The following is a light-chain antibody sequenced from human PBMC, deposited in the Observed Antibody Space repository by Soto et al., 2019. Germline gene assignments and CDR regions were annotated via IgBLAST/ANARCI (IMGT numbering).Light chain of an antibody. CDR1: QDISNY. CDR2: DAS. Sequence: DIQMTQSPSSLSASLGDRVTITCQASQDISNYLNWYQQKPGKAPKLLIYDASSLESGVPSRFSGSGSATEFTLTISSLQPDDFATYYCQQYNSYSWTFGQGTKVDIK. V-gene: IGKV1-5*01. J-gene: IGKJ1*01. CDR3: QQYNSYSWT.